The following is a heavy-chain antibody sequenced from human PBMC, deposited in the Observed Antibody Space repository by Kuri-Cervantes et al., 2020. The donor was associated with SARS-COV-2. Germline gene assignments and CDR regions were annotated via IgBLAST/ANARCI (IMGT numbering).Heavy chain of an antibody. CDR3: AKDRVVVVPAAIAGYMDV. CDR2: ISWDGGST. V-gene: IGHV3-43D*03. D-gene: IGHD2-2*01. Sequence: GESLKISCAASGFTFDDYAMHWVRQAPGKGLEWVSLISWDGGSTYYADSVKGRFTISRDNSKNTLYLQMNSLRAEDTAVYYCAKDRVVVVPAAIAGYMDVWGKGTTVTVSS. CDR1: GFTFDDYA. J-gene: IGHJ6*03.